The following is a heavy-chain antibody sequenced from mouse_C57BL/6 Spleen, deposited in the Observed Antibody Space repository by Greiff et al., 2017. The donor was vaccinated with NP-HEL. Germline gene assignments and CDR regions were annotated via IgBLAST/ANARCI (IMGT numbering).Heavy chain of an antibody. V-gene: IGHV14-4*01. CDR1: GFNIKDDY. D-gene: IGHD2-1*01. Sequence: VQLKESGAELVRPGASVKLSCTASGFNIKDDYMHWVKQRPEQGLEWIGWIDPENGDTEYASKFQGKATITADTSSNTAYLQLSSLTSEDTAVYYCIYYGNFFDYWGQGTTLTVSS. J-gene: IGHJ2*01. CDR3: IYYGNFFDY. CDR2: IDPENGDT.